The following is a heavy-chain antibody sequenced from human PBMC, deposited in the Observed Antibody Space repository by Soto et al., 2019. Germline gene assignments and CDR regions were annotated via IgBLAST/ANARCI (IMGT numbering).Heavy chain of an antibody. CDR3: ARGSARQDLRLSYYYYYYMEV. D-gene: IGHD6-6*01. CDR2: INHSGST. Sequence: SETLSLTCAVYGGSFSGYYWGRIRQPPGKGVEGIGEINHSGSTNYNPSLKSRVTISVDTSKNQFSLKLSSVTAADTAVYYCARGSARQDLRLSYYYYYYMEVWGKGTTVTVSS. V-gene: IGHV4-34*01. CDR1: GGSFSGYY. J-gene: IGHJ6*03.